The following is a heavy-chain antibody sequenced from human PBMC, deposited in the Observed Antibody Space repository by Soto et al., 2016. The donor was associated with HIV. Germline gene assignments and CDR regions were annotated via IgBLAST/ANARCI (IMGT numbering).Heavy chain of an antibody. CDR2: IHTSGNT. CDR1: GGSISSDTYY. D-gene: IGHD6-19*01. V-gene: IGHV4-61*02. J-gene: IGHJ2*01. CDR3: ARDSYSSGWYFDL. Sequence: QVQLQESGPGLVKPSQTLSLTCTVSGGSISSDTYYWSWIRQPAGKGLEWIGRIHTSGNTNYNPSHKSRVTISVDTSKRQFSLKLSSVTAADTAVYYCARDSYSSGWYFDLWGLAPVVTVSS.